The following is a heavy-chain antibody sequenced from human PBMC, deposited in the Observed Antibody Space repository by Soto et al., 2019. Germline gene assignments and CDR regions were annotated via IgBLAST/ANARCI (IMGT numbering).Heavy chain of an antibody. CDR3: AGSRRNDDFWSDPQLGDGMDV. V-gene: IGHV3-48*03. CDR2: VSSTSRVI. D-gene: IGHD3-3*01. Sequence: PGGSLRLSCAASGFILSHYEMNWVRQAPGKGLEWLAYVSSTSRVIYYADSVKGRFTISRDNGKKSLYLQINSLRAEDTAVYYCAGSRRNDDFWSDPQLGDGMDVWGQGPTVTVSS. J-gene: IGHJ6*02. CDR1: GFILSHYE.